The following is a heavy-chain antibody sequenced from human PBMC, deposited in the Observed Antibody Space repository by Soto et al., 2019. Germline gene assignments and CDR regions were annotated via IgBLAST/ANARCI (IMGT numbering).Heavy chain of an antibody. Sequence: QVTLKESGPVLVKPTQTLTLRCTVSGLSITDSEMGVSWIRQPPGQPLEGLAPIDSSGEKSYRTFLKSRLAISKDTSKSQIVLTMTNMDPADTATYYCARRHLAVAVSPWFDPWGQGIPVTVSS. V-gene: IGHV2-26*01. CDR1: GLSITDSEMG. D-gene: IGHD6-19*01. CDR3: ARRHLAVAVSPWFDP. CDR2: IDSSGEK. J-gene: IGHJ5*02.